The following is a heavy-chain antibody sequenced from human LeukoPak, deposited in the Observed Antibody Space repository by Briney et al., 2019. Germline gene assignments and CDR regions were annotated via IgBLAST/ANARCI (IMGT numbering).Heavy chain of an antibody. J-gene: IGHJ3*02. CDR2: ISWNSGSI. CDR1: GFTFDDYA. V-gene: IGHV3-9*03. CDR3: AKAGSILWWSDAFDI. Sequence: PGRSLRLSCAASGFTFDDYAMHWVRQAPGKGLEWVSGISWNSGSIGYADSVKGRFTISRDNAKNSLYLQMNSLRAEDVALYYCAKAGSILWWSDAFDIWGQGTMVTVSS. D-gene: IGHD2-21*01.